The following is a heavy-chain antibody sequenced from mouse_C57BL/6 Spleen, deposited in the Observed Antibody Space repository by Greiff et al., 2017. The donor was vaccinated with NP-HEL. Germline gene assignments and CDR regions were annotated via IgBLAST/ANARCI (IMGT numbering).Heavy chain of an antibody. CDR2: ISSGSSTI. Sequence: EVKLMESGGGLVKPGGSLKLSCAASGFTFSDYGMHWVRQAPEKGLEWVAYISSGSSTIYYADTVKGRFTISRDNAKNTLFLQMTSLRYEDTAMYYCAREYDYDRGYFDYWGQGTTLTVSS. V-gene: IGHV5-17*01. D-gene: IGHD2-4*01. CDR1: GFTFSDYG. CDR3: AREYDYDRGYFDY. J-gene: IGHJ2*01.